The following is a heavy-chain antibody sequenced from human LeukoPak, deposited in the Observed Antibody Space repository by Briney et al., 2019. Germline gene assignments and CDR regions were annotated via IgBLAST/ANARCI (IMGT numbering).Heavy chain of an antibody. CDR3: AKETTAIAAAGTEFDY. CDR2: ISGSGGST. V-gene: IGHV3-23*01. J-gene: IGHJ4*02. CDR1: GFTFSSYA. D-gene: IGHD6-13*01. Sequence: GGSLRLSCAASGFTFSSYAMSGVGQAPGKGLEWGSAISGSGGSTYYADSVKGRFTISRDNSKNTLYLQMNSLRAEDTAVYYCAKETTAIAAAGTEFDYWGQGTLVTVSS.